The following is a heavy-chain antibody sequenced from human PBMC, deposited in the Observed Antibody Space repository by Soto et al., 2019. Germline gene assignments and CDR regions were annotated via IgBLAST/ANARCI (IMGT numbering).Heavy chain of an antibody. CDR2: IIPIFGTA. D-gene: IGHD2-15*01. CDR3: ARGGYCSGGSCYPYYYSYGMDV. Sequence: QVQLVQSGAEVKKPGSSVKVSCKASGGTFSSYAISWVRQAPGQGLEWMGGIIPIFGTANYAQKFQGRVTITADESTSTAYMELSSLRSEDTAVYYCARGGYCSGGSCYPYYYSYGMDVWGQGTTVTVSS. V-gene: IGHV1-69*12. CDR1: GGTFSSYA. J-gene: IGHJ6*02.